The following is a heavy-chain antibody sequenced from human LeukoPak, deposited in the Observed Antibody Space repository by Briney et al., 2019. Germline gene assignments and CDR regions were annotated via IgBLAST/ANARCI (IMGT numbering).Heavy chain of an antibody. CDR3: ASLTHSSSWYYFDY. Sequence: SETLSLTCAVYGGSFSSYYWSWIRQPPGKGLEWIGYIYYSGSTNYNPSLKSRVTISVDTSKNQFSLKLSSVTAADTAVYYCASLTHSSSWYYFDYWGQGTLVTVSS. CDR2: IYYSGST. J-gene: IGHJ4*02. CDR1: GGSFSSYY. V-gene: IGHV4-59*08. D-gene: IGHD6-13*01.